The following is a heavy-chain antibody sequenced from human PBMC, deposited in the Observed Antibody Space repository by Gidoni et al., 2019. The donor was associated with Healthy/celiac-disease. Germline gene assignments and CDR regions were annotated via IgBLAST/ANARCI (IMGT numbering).Heavy chain of an antibody. CDR3: ARRYCSSTSCYNRKAFDY. V-gene: IGHV4-34*01. J-gene: IGHJ4*02. CDR1: GGSFSGYY. Sequence: QVQLQQWGAGLLKPSETLSLTCAVYGGSFSGYYWSWIRQPPGKGLEWIGEINHSGSTNYHPSLKSRVTISVDTSKNQFSLKLSSVTAADTAVYYCARRYCSSTSCYNRKAFDYWGQGTLVTVSS. D-gene: IGHD2-2*02. CDR2: INHSGST.